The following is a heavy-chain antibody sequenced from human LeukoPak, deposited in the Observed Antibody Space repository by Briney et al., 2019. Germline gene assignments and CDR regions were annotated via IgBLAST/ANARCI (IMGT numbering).Heavy chain of an antibody. CDR2: IYHSGSS. CDR1: ADSISSPYY. D-gene: IGHD6-19*01. Sequence: PSETLSLTCTVSADSISSPYYWGWIRQPPGKGLEWIGSIYHSGSSYYNPSLKSRVSMSVDTSKNQFSLKLTSVTAADTAVYYCARHISGWYLNYYYYYMDVWGKGTTVTISS. V-gene: IGHV4-38-2*02. J-gene: IGHJ6*03. CDR3: ARHISGWYLNYYYYYMDV.